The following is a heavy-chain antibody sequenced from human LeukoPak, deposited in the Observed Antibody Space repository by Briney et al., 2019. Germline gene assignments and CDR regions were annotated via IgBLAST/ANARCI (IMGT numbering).Heavy chain of an antibody. CDR3: ARDGTRYNWNYFDY. CDR2: ISGSGGST. D-gene: IGHD1-20*01. Sequence: GGSLRLSCAASGFTFSSYAMSWVRQAPGKGLEWVSAISGSGGSTYYADSVKGRFTISRDNSKNTLYLQMNSLRAEDTAVYYCARDGTRYNWNYFDYWGQGTLVTVSS. J-gene: IGHJ4*02. CDR1: GFTFSSYA. V-gene: IGHV3-23*01.